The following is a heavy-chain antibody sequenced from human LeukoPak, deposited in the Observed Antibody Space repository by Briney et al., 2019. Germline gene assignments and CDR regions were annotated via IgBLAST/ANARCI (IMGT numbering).Heavy chain of an antibody. CDR1: GGSISSDYYY. D-gene: IGHD3-22*01. CDR2: IYHSGST. J-gene: IGHJ3*02. Sequence: PSETLSLTCTASGGSISSDYYYWSWIRQPPGKGLEWIGYIYHSGSTYYNPSLKSRVTISVDRSKNQFSLKLSSVTAADTAVYYCARLIPPLVVPIDAFDIWGQGTMVTVSS. CDR3: ARLIPPLVVPIDAFDI. V-gene: IGHV4-30-2*01.